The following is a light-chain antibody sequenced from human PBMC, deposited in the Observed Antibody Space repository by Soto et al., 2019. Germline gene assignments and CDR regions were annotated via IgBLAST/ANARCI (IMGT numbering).Light chain of an antibody. CDR2: EVS. J-gene: IGLJ1*01. CDR3: SSYAGSSYV. V-gene: IGLV2-8*01. CDR1: SSDVGDYNY. Sequence: QSALTQPPSASGSPGQSVTISCTGTSSDVGDYNYVSWYQQHPAKAPKLMIYEVSKRPSGVPDRFSGSMSGNTASLTVSGLQAEDEADYYCSSYAGSSYVFGTGTKVTVL.